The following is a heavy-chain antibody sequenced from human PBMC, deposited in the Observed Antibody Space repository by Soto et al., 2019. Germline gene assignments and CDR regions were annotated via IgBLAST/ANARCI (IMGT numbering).Heavy chain of an antibody. J-gene: IGHJ6*02. Sequence: PSETLSLTCTVSGGSISSGDYYWSWIRQPPGKGLEWIGYIYYSGSTYYNPSLKSRVTISVDTSKNQFSLKLSSVTAADTAVYYCARDAGGGGSSGKYYYYFYGMDVWGQGTTVNVSS. CDR2: IYYSGST. CDR1: GGSISSGDYY. V-gene: IGHV4-30-4*01. CDR3: ARDAGGGGSSGKYYYYFYGMDV. D-gene: IGHD6-6*01.